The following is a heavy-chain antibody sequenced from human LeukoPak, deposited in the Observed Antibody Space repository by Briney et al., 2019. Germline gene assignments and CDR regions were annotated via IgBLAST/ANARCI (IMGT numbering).Heavy chain of an antibody. D-gene: IGHD3-22*01. CDR1: RGSISSYY. V-gene: IGHV4-59*08. J-gene: IGHJ4*02. CDR3: ASHYDSSGYYALDY. Sequence: PSETLSLTCTVSRGSISSYYWSWIRQPPGKGLEWIGYIYYSGSTKYNPSLKSRVTISVDTSKNQFSLKLSSVTAADTAVYYCASHYDSSGYYALDYWGQGTLVTVSS. CDR2: IYYSGST.